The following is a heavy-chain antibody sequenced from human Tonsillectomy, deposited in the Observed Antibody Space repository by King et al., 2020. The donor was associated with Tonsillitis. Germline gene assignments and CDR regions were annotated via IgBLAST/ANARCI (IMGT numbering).Heavy chain of an antibody. J-gene: IGHJ4*02. CDR1: GFTFSSYA. D-gene: IGHD2-2*01. CDR2: ISGSGGYT. Sequence: VQLVESGGGLVQPGGSLRLSCAASGFTFSSYAMSWVRQAPGKGLEWVSTISGSGGYTYYADSVKGRFTISRDNSKNTLYLQMNSLRAEDTAVYDCAKDPVGCSSTSCYSYYFDYWGQGTLVTVSS. CDR3: AKDPVGCSSTSCYSYYFDY. V-gene: IGHV3-23*04.